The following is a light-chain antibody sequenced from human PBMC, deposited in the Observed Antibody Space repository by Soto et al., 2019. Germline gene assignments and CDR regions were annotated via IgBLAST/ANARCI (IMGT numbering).Light chain of an antibody. V-gene: IGKV3-20*01. J-gene: IGKJ4*01. CDR2: GAS. Sequence: EIVLTQSPGTLSLSPGERATLSCRASQSVSSSYLAWYQQKPGQAPRHLIYGASSRATGIPDRFSGSGSGTHFPLTISRLEPEDFAVYYCQQYGSSLPFGGGTKVEIK. CDR3: QQYGSSLP. CDR1: QSVSSSY.